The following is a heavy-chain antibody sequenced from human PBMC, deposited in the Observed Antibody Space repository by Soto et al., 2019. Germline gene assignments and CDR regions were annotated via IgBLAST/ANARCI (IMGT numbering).Heavy chain of an antibody. V-gene: IGHV1-24*01. CDR3: ATGDSSSRPYDYYYCYGMDV. D-gene: IGHD6-13*01. CDR2: FDPEDGET. CDR1: GYTLTELS. J-gene: IGHJ6*02. Sequence: ASVKVSCKVSGYTLTELSLHWVRQALGKGLEGMGGFDPEDGETIYAQKFQGRVTMTEDTSTDTAYMELSSLRSEDAAVYYSATGDSSSRPYDYYYCYGMDVWGQGTTVTVSS.